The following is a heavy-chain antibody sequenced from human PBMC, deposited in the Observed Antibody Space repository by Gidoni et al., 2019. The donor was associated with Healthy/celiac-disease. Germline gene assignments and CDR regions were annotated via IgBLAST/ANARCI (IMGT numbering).Heavy chain of an antibody. CDR3: ARANYDFWSGGRYYYYMDV. V-gene: IGHV3-13*05. CDR1: GFTFSSYD. CDR2: IGTAGDP. J-gene: IGHJ6*03. Sequence: EVQLVESGGGLVQPGGSLRLSCAASGFTFSSYDMHWVRQATGKGLEWVSAIGTAGDPYYPGSVKGRFTIARENDKNSLYLQMNSLRAGDTAVYYCARANYDFWSGGRYYYYMDVWGKGTTVTVSS. D-gene: IGHD3-3*01.